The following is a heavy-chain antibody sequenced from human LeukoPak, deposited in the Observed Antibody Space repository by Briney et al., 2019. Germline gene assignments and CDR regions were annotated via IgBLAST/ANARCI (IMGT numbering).Heavy chain of an antibody. CDR1: GGSFSGYY. CDR2: INHSGST. D-gene: IGHD6-13*01. V-gene: IGHV4-34*01. Sequence: PSETLSLTCTVYGGSFSGYYWSWIRQPPGKGLEWIGEINHSGSTYYNPSLKSRVTISVDTSKNQFSLKLSSVTAADTAVYYCARGPPRFSASFEREYSSSWYLGQFDYWGQGTLVTVSS. J-gene: IGHJ4*02. CDR3: ARGPPRFSASFEREYSSSWYLGQFDY.